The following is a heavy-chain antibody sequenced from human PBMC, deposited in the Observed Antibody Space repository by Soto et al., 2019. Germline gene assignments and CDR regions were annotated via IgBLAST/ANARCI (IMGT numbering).Heavy chain of an antibody. D-gene: IGHD6-13*01. J-gene: IGHJ6*02. V-gene: IGHV3-43*01. Sequence: GSLRLSCAASGFTFDDYTMHWVRQAPGKGLEWVSLISWDGGSTYYADSVKGRFTISRDNSKNSLYLQMSSLRTEDTALYYCAKDRLAAVHPAPTYYYYGMDVWGQGTTVTVSS. CDR3: AKDRLAAVHPAPTYYYYGMDV. CDR2: ISWDGGST. CDR1: GFTFDDYT.